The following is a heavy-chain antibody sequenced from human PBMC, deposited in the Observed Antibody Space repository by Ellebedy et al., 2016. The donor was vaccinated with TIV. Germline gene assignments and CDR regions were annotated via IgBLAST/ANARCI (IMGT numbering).Heavy chain of an antibody. CDR3: ARAGQGGHYYDSSGLADY. V-gene: IGHV3-11*01. Sequence: GGSLRLSXAASGFTFSDYYMSWIRQAPGKGLEWVSYISSSGSTIYYADSVKGRFTISRDNAKNSLYLQMNSLRAEDTAVYYCARAGQGGHYYDSSGLADYWGQGTLVTVSS. D-gene: IGHD3-22*01. J-gene: IGHJ4*02. CDR2: ISSSGSTI. CDR1: GFTFSDYY.